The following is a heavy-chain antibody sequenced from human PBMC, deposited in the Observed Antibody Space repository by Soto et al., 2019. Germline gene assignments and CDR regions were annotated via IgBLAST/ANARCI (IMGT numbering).Heavy chain of an antibody. Sequence: WGSLRLSCSASVFTFSSYAMNWCRQAPGKGLEWVSSITGIGATTYYADSVKGRFTISRDNSKNTLYLQMNSLRGEDTALYYCAKSAGSWSRYYYGMDVWGQGTTVTVSS. V-gene: IGHV3-23*01. D-gene: IGHD6-13*01. J-gene: IGHJ6*02. CDR3: AKSAGSWSRYYYGMDV. CDR1: VFTFSSYA. CDR2: ITGIGATT.